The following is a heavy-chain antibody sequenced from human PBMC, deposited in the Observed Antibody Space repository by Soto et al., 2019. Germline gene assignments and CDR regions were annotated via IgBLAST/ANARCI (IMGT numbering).Heavy chain of an antibody. J-gene: IGHJ5*02. CDR1: GGTFGSYG. Sequence: QVQLVQSGAEVKKPGSSVKVSCTASGGTFGSYGISWVRQAPGQGLEWIGGIIPIFGTANYAQKFQGRVTITADESTSTAYMELSSLRSEDTAVYYCARPLYDILTGYYRGSFGSWGQGTLVTVSS. V-gene: IGHV1-69*12. CDR3: ARPLYDILTGYYRGSFGS. CDR2: IIPIFGTA. D-gene: IGHD3-9*01.